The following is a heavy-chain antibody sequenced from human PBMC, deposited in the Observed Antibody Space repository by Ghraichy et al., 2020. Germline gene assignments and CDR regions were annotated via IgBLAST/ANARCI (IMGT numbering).Heavy chain of an antibody. J-gene: IGHJ4*02. Sequence: GGSLRLSCAASGFTFDDYAMHWVRQAPGKGLEWVSGISWNSGSIGYADSVKGRFTISRDNAKNSLYLQMNSLRAEDTALYYCAKDRVDGGYCSGGSCSIFDYWGQGTLVTVSS. V-gene: IGHV3-9*01. CDR1: GFTFDDYA. D-gene: IGHD2-15*01. CDR3: AKDRVDGGYCSGGSCSIFDY. CDR2: ISWNSGSI.